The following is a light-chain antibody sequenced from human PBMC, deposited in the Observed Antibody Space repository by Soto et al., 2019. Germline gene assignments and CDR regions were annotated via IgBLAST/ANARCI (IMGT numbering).Light chain of an antibody. CDR1: SSDVGGYNY. J-gene: IGLJ1*01. CDR2: DVS. V-gene: IGLV2-14*01. CDR3: SSYTSSSTLASYV. Sequence: QSALTQPASVSGSPGQSITISCTGTSSDVGGYNYVSWYQQHPGKAPKLMIYDVSNRPSGVSNRFSGSKSGNTASLTISGLQAEDEAVYYCSSYTSSSTLASYVFGTGTKVTVL.